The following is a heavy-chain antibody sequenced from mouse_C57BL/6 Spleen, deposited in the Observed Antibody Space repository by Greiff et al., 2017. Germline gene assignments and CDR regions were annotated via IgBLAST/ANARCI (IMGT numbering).Heavy chain of an antibody. Sequence: VQLKESGPELVKPGASVKISCKASGYSFTGYYMNWVKQSPEKSLEWIGEINPSTGGTTYNQKFKAKATLTVDKSSSTAYMQLKSLTSEESAVYYCARREVLFDDWGQGSSLTVYS. V-gene: IGHV1-42*01. CDR1: GYSFTGYY. CDR2: INPSTGGT. J-gene: IGHJ2*02. CDR3: ARREVLFDD.